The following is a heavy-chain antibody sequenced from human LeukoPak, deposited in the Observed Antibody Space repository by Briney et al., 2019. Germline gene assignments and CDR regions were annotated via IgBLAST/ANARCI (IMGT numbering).Heavy chain of an antibody. CDR1: GFTFSSYA. CDR3: AVYWGS. Sequence: QPGGSLRLSCAASGFTFSSYAMTWVRQAPGKGLEWVANIKEDGSEKYYVDSVKGRFTISRDNAKNSLYLQMNSLRAEDKAVYFCAVYWGSWGQGTLVTVSS. D-gene: IGHD3-16*01. J-gene: IGHJ5*02. CDR2: IKEDGSEK. V-gene: IGHV3-7*01.